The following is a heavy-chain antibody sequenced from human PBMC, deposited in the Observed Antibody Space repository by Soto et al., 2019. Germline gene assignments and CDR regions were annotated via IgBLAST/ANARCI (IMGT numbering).Heavy chain of an antibody. Sequence: GASVKVSCKASDFSFTSHGISWVRQAPGQGLEWMGWISLYNGTTNYAQKLQGRVTMTPDTSTSTAYMELRSLRSDDTAMYYCAIYHLELFSFDYWGQGTLVTVSS. V-gene: IGHV1-18*04. D-gene: IGHD2-2*01. CDR2: ISLYNGTT. CDR3: AIYHLELFSFDY. CDR1: DFSFTSHG. J-gene: IGHJ4*02.